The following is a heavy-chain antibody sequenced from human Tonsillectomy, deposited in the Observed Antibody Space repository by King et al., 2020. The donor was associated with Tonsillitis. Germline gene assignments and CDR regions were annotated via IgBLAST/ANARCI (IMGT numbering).Heavy chain of an antibody. Sequence: VQLQESGPGLVKPSQTLSLTCAVSGGSISSGGYSWSWIRQPPGKGLEWIGYIYYSGSTYYNPSLKSRVTISVDTSKNQFSLKLSSVTAADTAVYYCARVFKGSDGGDGCWFDPWGQGTLVTVSS. CDR1: GGSISSGGYS. CDR2: IYYSGST. CDR3: ARVFKGSDGGDGCWFDP. J-gene: IGHJ5*02. D-gene: IGHD2-21*02. V-gene: IGHV4-30-4*07.